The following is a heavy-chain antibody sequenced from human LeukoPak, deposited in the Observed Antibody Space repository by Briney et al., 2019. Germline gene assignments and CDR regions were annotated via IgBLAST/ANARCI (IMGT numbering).Heavy chain of an antibody. CDR1: GGSFTASSYY. J-gene: IGHJ4*02. Sequence: SSETLSVTCIVSGGSFTASSYYWGCVRQPPGKGLECIGSIYYSGSTFYNPSLKSRLTISIDRTKPQFSLSLSSVTAADTAIYYCARVYGDYSTVAFWGQGTLVTVTS. D-gene: IGHD2-15*01. CDR2: IYYSGST. V-gene: IGHV4-39*07. CDR3: ARVYGDYSTVAF.